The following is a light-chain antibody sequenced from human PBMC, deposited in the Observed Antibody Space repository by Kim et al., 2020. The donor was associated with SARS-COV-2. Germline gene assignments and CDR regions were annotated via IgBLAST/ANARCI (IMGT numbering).Light chain of an antibody. CDR1: SGNITTNY. CDR2: EDK. V-gene: IGLV6-57*02. J-gene: IGLJ3*02. Sequence: GKAVTIPCTVSSGNITTNYVQWYQQRPGSAPTTVIYEDKQRPSGVPDRFSGSIDISSNSASLTISGLKTEDEADYFCQTWHVTNPLFGGGTQLTVL. CDR3: QTWHVTNPL.